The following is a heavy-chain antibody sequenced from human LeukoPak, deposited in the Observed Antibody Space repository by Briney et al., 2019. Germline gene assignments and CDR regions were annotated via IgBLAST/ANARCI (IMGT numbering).Heavy chain of an antibody. J-gene: IGHJ4*02. CDR1: GFTFTNYW. CDR2: IKQDRSEK. D-gene: IGHD6-19*01. V-gene: IGHV3-7*03. CDR3: AKVTVYGQQWLEDLYYFDY. Sequence: GGSLRLSCAASGFTFTNYWMSWVRQAPGKGLELVANIKQDRSEKYYVDSVKGRFTISRDNSKNTLYLQMNSLRAEDTAVYYCAKVTVYGQQWLEDLYYFDYWGQGTLVTVSS.